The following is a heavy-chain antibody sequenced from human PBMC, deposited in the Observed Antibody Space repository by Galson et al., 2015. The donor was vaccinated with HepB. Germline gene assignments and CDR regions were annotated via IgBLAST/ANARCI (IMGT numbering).Heavy chain of an antibody. D-gene: IGHD1-14*01. J-gene: IGHJ4*02. V-gene: IGHV1-18*04. CDR3: ARARYNISPRDY. Sequence: SVKVSCKASGYTFTNYGIIWVRQAPGQGLESMGWLGAYNGDINYARKVQGRVTMTTDTSTRTAYMELRGLRSDDTAVYYCARARYNISPRDYWRQATLGTVSS. CDR1: GYTFTNYG. CDR2: LGAYNGDI.